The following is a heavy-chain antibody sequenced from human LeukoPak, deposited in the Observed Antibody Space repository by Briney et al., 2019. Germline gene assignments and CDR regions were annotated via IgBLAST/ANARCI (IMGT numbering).Heavy chain of an antibody. CDR1: GFTFSSSW. V-gene: IGHV3-9*01. CDR2: ISWNSGSI. Sequence: GGSLRLSCVASGFTFSSSWMSWVRQGPGKGLEWVSGISWNSGSIGYADSVKGRFTISRDNAKNSLYLQMNSLRTEDTALYYCAKIYSYGRQNYFDYWGQGTLVTVSS. CDR3: AKIYSYGRQNYFDY. J-gene: IGHJ4*02. D-gene: IGHD5-18*01.